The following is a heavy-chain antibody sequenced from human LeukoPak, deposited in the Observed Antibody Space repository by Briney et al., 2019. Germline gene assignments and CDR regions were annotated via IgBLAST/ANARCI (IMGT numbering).Heavy chain of an antibody. V-gene: IGHV4-38-2*02. CDR1: GYSISSGYY. CDR2: IHHGGNT. CDR3: ARVFAGGNDY. J-gene: IGHJ4*02. Sequence: SETLSLTCIVSGYSISSGYYWGWIRQPPGKGLEWIGNIHHGGNTYFNPSLKSRVTISVDTSKNQLSLKLSSVTAADTAVYYCARVFAGGNDYWGQGTLVTVSS. D-gene: IGHD3-16*01.